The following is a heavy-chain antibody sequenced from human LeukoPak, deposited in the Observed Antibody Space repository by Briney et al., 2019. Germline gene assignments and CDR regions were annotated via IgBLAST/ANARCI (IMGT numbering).Heavy chain of an antibody. Sequence: PGGTLRLSCAASGFTLSTYGMTWVRQAPGKGLEWVSGISGTAAATFYGDSVKGRFTISRDNSKKTVYLQMNSLRAEDTAVYYCAKAREDTYYYDSSGYYFATPLDYWGQGTLVTVSS. D-gene: IGHD3-22*01. CDR1: GFTLSTYG. J-gene: IGHJ4*02. CDR2: ISGTAAAT. V-gene: IGHV3-23*01. CDR3: AKAREDTYYYDSSGYYFATPLDY.